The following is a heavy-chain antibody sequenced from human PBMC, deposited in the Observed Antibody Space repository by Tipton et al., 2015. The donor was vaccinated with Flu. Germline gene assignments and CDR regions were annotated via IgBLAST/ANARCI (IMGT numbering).Heavy chain of an antibody. V-gene: IGHV3-53*01. CDR1: GFTFSSYS. D-gene: IGHD2-15*01. CDR2: IYSGGST. CDR3: AREGIVEGGAFDI. Sequence: SLRLSCAASGFTFSSYSMNWVRQAPGKGLEWVSVIYSGGSTYYADSVKGRFTISRDNSKNTLYLQMNSLRAEDTAVYYCAREGIVEGGAFDIWGQGTMVTVSS. J-gene: IGHJ3*02.